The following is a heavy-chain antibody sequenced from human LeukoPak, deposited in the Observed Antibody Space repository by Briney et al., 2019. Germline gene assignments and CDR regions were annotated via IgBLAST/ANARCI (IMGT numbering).Heavy chain of an antibody. CDR2: IYSGGST. J-gene: IGHJ4*02. Sequence: GGSLRLSCAASGFTFSSNYMSWVRQAPGKGLEWVSVIYSGGSTYYADSVKGRFTISRDNSKSTLYLQMNSLRAEDTAVYYCAMQGYYDSSGRHFDYWGQGTLVTVSS. V-gene: IGHV3-66*02. D-gene: IGHD3-22*01. CDR3: AMQGYYDSSGRHFDY. CDR1: GFTFSSNY.